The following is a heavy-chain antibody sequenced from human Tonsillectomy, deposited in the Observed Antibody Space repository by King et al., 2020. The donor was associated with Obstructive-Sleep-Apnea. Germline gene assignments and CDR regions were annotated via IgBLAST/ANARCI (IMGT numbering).Heavy chain of an antibody. D-gene: IGHD6-19*01. CDR3: AKASAAVAGLGYFDL. J-gene: IGHJ2*01. V-gene: IGHV3-9*01. CDR1: GFQFDDYA. CDR2: ISWNSGNI. Sequence: VQLVESGGGLVQPGRSLRLSCAASGFQFDDYALHWVRQAPGKGLEWVSGISWNSGNIAYADSVKGRFTISRDNAKNSLYLQMNSLRPEATALYYCAKASAAVAGLGYFDLWGRGTLVTVSS.